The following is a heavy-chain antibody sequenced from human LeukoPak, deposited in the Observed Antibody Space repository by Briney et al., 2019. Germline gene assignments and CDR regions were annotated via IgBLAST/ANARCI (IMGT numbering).Heavy chain of an antibody. D-gene: IGHD3-22*01. J-gene: IGHJ3*02. V-gene: IGHV1-69*05. Sequence: SVKVSCKASVGTFSSYAISWVRQAPGQGLEWMGGIIPIFGTANYAQKFQGRVTITTDESTSTAYMELSSLRSEDTAVYYCARAFDGKGYYDSSGYYGFGAFDIWGQGTMVTVSS. CDR2: IIPIFGTA. CDR3: ARAFDGKGYYDSSGYYGFGAFDI. CDR1: VGTFSSYA.